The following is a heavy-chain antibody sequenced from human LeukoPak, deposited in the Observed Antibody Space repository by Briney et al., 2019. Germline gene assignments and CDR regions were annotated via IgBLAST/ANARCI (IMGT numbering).Heavy chain of an antibody. CDR1: GFTFSSYA. D-gene: IGHD1-7*01. Sequence: GGSLRLSCAASGFTFSSYAMHWVRQAPGQGLEYVSAISSNGGSTYYANSVKGRFTISRDNSKNTLYLQMGSLRIEDMAVYYCASSPPTGTTWYFDLWGRGTLVTVSS. V-gene: IGHV3-64*01. CDR2: ISSNGGST. J-gene: IGHJ2*01. CDR3: ASSPPTGTTWYFDL.